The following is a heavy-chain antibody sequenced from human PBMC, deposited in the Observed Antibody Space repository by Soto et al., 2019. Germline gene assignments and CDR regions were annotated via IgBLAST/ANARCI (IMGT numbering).Heavy chain of an antibody. J-gene: IGHJ4*02. CDR3: AHRPIAAAGTELDY. CDR2: IYWDDDK. V-gene: IGHV2-5*02. Sequence: QITLKESGPTLVKPTQTLTLTCTFSGFSLSTSGVGVGWIRQPPGKALEWLALIYWDDDKRYSPSLKSRLNNTKDASKNQGVLTTTNMDPVDTATYYCAHRPIAAAGTELDYWGQGTLVTVSS. CDR1: GFSLSTSGVG. D-gene: IGHD6-13*01.